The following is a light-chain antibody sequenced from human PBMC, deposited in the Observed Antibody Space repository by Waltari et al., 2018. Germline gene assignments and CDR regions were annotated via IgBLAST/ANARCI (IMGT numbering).Light chain of an antibody. CDR2: DDG. CDR1: KIGSKN. CDR3: QVWDSGSDHYV. V-gene: IGLV3-21*02. J-gene: IGLJ1*01. Sequence: SYVLTQPPSVSVAPGQTARITCDGNKIGSKNVHWYQQKPGQAPVLVVYDDGDRPSGTPERFSGSNPGNTATLTISRVDAGDEADYYCQVWDSGSDHYVFGTVTKVTVL.